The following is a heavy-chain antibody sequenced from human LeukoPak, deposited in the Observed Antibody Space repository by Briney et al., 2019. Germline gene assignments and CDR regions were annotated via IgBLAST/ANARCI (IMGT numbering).Heavy chain of an antibody. CDR1: GSTFSSYA. CDR2: ISSNGGST. V-gene: IGHV3-64*01. D-gene: IGHD2-8*01. CDR3: AREFCTNGVCYKRFDY. Sequence: GGSLRLSCAGSGSTFSSYAVHWVRQAPGKGLEYVSGISSNGGSTYHANSVKGRFSISRDNSKNTLYLQMGSLRPEDMAVYYCAREFCTNGVCYKRFDYWGQGTLVTVSS. J-gene: IGHJ4*02.